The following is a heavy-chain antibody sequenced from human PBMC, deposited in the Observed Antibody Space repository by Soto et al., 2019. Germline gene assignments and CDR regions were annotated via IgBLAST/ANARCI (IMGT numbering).Heavy chain of an antibody. CDR1: GFTFSSYA. D-gene: IGHD5-18*01. CDR3: AKGSPGGHVDTAMEALFDY. J-gene: IGHJ4*02. CDR2: ISGSGGST. V-gene: IGHV3-23*01. Sequence: EVQLLESGGGLVQPGGSLRLSCAASGFTFSSYAMSWVRQAPGKGLEWVSAISGSGGSTYYADSVKGRFTISRDNSKNTLYLQMNSLRAEDTAVYYCAKGSPGGHVDTAMEALFDYWGQGTLVTVSS.